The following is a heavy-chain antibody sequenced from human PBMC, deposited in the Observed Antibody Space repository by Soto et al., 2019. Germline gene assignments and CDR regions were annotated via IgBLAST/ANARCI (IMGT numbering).Heavy chain of an antibody. D-gene: IGHD6-6*01. J-gene: IGHJ6*03. CDR1: GFTLRGYA. V-gene: IGHV3-64*01. CDR3: ARRARPDFYYMDV. CDR2: ISSKGVGT. Sequence: GGSLRLSCAASGFTLRGYAMDWVRQAPGKGLEYVSGISSKGVGTYYANSVQGRFTISRDNSKNTVYLQMGSQRPEDMAVYYCARRARPDFYYMDVWGKGTTVTVSS.